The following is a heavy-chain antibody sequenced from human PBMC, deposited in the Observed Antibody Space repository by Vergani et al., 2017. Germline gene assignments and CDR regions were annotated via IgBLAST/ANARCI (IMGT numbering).Heavy chain of an antibody. CDR2: INWNSDSI. J-gene: IGHJ3*01. V-gene: IGHV3-9*01. Sequence: EVQLVESGGGLVQPGRSLRLSCAASGFTFDDYAMHWVRQAPGKGLEWVSGINWNSDSIAYADSVKGRFTISRDNAKNSLFLEMNSLRFEDTAVYFCTKGSVYYHDSAGQGYDPYTGFDLWGQGTLVTVSS. CDR1: GFTFDDYA. D-gene: IGHD5-12*01. CDR3: TKGSVYYHDSAGQGYDPYTGFDL.